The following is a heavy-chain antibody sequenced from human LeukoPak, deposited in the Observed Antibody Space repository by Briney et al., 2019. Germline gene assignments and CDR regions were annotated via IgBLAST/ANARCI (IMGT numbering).Heavy chain of an antibody. D-gene: IGHD3-16*01. J-gene: IGHJ6*03. V-gene: IGHV1-69*08. CDR3: AKQGGARQDYYMDV. CDR1: GGSISSYT. CDR2: IIPIFGTA. Sequence: SVKVSCRASGGSISSYTITWVRQAPGQGLEWMGRIIPIFGTATYAQDFQGRVTITADISSNTAYMEVNSLTSGDTAVYFCAKQGGARQDYYMDVWGNGTTVIVSS.